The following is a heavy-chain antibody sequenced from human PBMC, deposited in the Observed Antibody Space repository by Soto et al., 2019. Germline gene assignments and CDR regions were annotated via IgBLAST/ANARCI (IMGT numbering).Heavy chain of an antibody. CDR2: FDPEDGET. V-gene: IGHV1-24*01. CDR3: ATVDPTRFEIFDY. CDR1: GYTLTELS. Sequence: ASVKVSCKVSGYTLTELSMHWVRQAPGKGLEWMGGFDPEDGETIYAQKFQGRVTMTEDTPTDTAYMELSSLRSEDTAVYYCATVDPTRFEIFDYWGQGTLVTVS. J-gene: IGHJ4*02. D-gene: IGHD3-10*02.